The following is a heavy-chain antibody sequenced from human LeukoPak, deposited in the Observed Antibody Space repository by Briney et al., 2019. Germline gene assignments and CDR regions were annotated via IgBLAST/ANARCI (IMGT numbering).Heavy chain of an antibody. J-gene: IGHJ4*02. V-gene: IGHV3-30*02. CDR1: GFTFSSYG. Sequence: GGSLRLSCAASGFTFSSYGMHWVRQAPDKGLEWVAFIRYDGSNKYYAGSVKGRFTISRDNSKNTLYLQMNSLRAEDTAVYYCAKGGPGIVGATTPFDYWGQGTLVTVSS. D-gene: IGHD1-26*01. CDR2: IRYDGSNK. CDR3: AKGGPGIVGATTPFDY.